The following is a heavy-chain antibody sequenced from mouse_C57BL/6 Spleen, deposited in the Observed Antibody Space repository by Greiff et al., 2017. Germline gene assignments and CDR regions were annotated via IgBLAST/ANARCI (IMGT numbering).Heavy chain of an antibody. V-gene: IGHV1-82*01. Sequence: VKLVESGPELVKPGASVKISCKASGYAFSSSWMNWVQQRPGKGLEWIGRIYPGDGDTNYNGKLKGKATLTADKTSSTAYLQLSSLTSEDSAVYFCAEDSSSLYAMDYWGQGTSVTVSS. D-gene: IGHD3-2*02. CDR1: GYAFSSSW. J-gene: IGHJ4*01. CDR3: AEDSSSLYAMDY. CDR2: IYPGDGDT.